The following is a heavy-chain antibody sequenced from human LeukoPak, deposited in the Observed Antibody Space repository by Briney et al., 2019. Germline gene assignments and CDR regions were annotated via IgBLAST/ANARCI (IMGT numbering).Heavy chain of an antibody. D-gene: IGHD3-10*01. CDR1: GFPYSSYA. V-gene: IGHV3-23*01. J-gene: IGHJ4*02. CDR2: ISGSGGST. CDR3: SRRGSGSYLNR. Sequence: GGPLRLLCGASGFPYSSYAMLCLPHAPEEGLGGVSAISGSGGSTYYADSVKGWFTISRDNSKNTLYLQMNSLRAEDTDVYYCSRRGSGSYLNRWGQGTLVTVSS.